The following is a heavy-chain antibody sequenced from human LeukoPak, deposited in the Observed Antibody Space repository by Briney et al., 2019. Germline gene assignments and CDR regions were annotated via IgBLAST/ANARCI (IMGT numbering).Heavy chain of an antibody. V-gene: IGHV3-73*01. J-gene: IGHJ6*03. D-gene: IGHD3-10*01. Sequence: PGGSLRLSCAASGFTFSGSAMHWVRQASGKGLEWVGRIRSKANSYATAYAASVKGRFTISRDDSKNTAYLQMNSLKTEDTAVYYCTSVLWFGELKRSYYYYYMDVWGKGTTVTVSS. CDR3: TSVLWFGELKRSYYYYYMDV. CDR1: GFTFSGSA. CDR2: IRSKANSYAT.